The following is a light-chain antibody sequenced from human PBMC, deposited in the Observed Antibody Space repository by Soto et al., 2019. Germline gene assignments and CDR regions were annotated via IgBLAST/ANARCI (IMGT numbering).Light chain of an antibody. CDR3: QQFNTSPWT. CDR1: QGISSY. V-gene: IGKV1-9*01. Sequence: DIQLTQSPSFLSSSVGARVTITCRASQGISSYLAWYQQKPGKAPNLLMYAASTLQSGVPSRFSGSGSGTEFTLTISSLQPDDFATYYCQQFNTSPWTFGQGTKVDIK. CDR2: AAS. J-gene: IGKJ1*01.